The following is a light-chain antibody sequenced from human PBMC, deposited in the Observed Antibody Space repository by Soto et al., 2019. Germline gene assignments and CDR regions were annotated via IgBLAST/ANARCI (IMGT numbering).Light chain of an antibody. Sequence: AAGDRVTITCRASQSFSNYLNWYQQKPGRAPKLLISGASSLQSGVPSRFSGSGSGTEFTLTISSLQPEDVATYYCQQSYTTPHTFGQGTRLEIK. CDR1: QSFSNY. J-gene: IGKJ5*01. CDR3: QQSYTTPHT. V-gene: IGKV1-39*01. CDR2: GAS.